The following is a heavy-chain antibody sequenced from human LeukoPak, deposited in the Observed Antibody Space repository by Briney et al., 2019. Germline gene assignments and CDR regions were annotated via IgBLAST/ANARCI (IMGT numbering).Heavy chain of an antibody. CDR2: IYYSGST. CDR1: GGSISSGDYY. J-gene: IGHJ4*02. CDR3: ARAEIDYGSGN. D-gene: IGHD4-17*01. Sequence: SQTLSLTCTVSGGSISSGDYYWSWIRQPPGKGLEWIGYIYYSGSTYYNPSLKSRVTISVDTSKNQFSLKLSSVTAADTAVYYGARAEIDYGSGNWGQGTLVTVSS. V-gene: IGHV4-30-4*08.